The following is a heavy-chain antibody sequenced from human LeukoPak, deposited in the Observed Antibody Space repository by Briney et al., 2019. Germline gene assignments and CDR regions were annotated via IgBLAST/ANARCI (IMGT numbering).Heavy chain of an antibody. CDR1: GFTFSDYW. Sequence: GGSLRLSCAASGFTFSDYWMHWVRQAPGKGLEWVSYISSSSSTIYYADSVKGRFTISRDNAKNSLYLQMNSLRAEDTAVYYCARVRHIAPYYFDYWGQGTLVTVSS. D-gene: IGHD2-21*01. CDR3: ARVRHIAPYYFDY. V-gene: IGHV3-48*01. CDR2: ISSSSSTI. J-gene: IGHJ4*02.